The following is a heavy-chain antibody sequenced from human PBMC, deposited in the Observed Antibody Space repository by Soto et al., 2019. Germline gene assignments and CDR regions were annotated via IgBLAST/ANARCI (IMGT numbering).Heavy chain of an antibody. CDR2: INESGST. D-gene: IGHD1-1*01. CDR3: ARGSGIVALPGELEDVNYDY. CDR1: GQSFSGHS. J-gene: IGHJ4*02. V-gene: IGHV4-34*01. Sequence: QVQLQQWGAGLVKPSETLSLSCAVYGQSFSGHSWAWIRQPPGKGLEWIGEINESGSTYYNPSLTSRVTISTATSKNQFSLKLSSVSAADTAAYFCARGSGIVALPGELEDVNYDYWGQGTLVNVSS.